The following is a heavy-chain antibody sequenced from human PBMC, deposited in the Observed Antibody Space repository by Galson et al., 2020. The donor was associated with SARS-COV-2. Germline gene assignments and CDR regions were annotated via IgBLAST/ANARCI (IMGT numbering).Heavy chain of an antibody. J-gene: IGHJ6*02. V-gene: IGHV3-74*01. CDR3: ARWPVRYFDWLFHTDGDYGMDV. CDR1: GFTFSSYW. Sequence: GESLKISCAASGFTFSSYWMHWVRQAPGKGLVWVSRINSDGSSTSYADSVKGRFTISRDNAKNTLYLQMNSLRAEDTAVYYCARWPVRYFDWLFHTDGDYGMDVWGQGTTVTVSS. D-gene: IGHD3-9*01. CDR2: INSDGSST.